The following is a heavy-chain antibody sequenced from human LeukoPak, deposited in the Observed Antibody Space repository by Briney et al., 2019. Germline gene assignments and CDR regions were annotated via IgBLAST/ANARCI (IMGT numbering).Heavy chain of an antibody. D-gene: IGHD6-19*01. J-gene: IGHJ4*02. CDR1: GFTFSSYG. CDR3: ARGYSSGWYSVDY. CDR2: IRYEGSNK. V-gene: IGHV3-30*02. Sequence: GGSLRLSCASCGFTFSSYGMHWVRQAPGKDLEGVAFIRYEGSNKYYADSVKGRFTISRDNSKNTLYVQMNRLRAEDTAVYYCARGYSSGWYSVDYWGQGTLVTVSS.